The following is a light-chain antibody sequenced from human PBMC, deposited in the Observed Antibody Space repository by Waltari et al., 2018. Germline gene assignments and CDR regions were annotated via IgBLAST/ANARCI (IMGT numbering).Light chain of an antibody. J-gene: IGLJ1*01. V-gene: IGLV2-23*01. Sequence: QSALTQPAPVSGSPGQSLTTSCTGTSSDIGSYGLVSWYQHHPGKAPKVKIYEGSKRPSGVPDRFSGSRSGNTASLTISGLQAEDEADYYCCSYASSGTFVFGTGTKVTVL. CDR2: EGS. CDR3: CSYASSGTFV. CDR1: SSDIGSYGL.